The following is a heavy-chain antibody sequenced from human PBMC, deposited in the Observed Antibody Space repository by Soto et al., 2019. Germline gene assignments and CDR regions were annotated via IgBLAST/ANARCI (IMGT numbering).Heavy chain of an antibody. CDR1: GFTFSSYG. J-gene: IGHJ4*02. CDR3: ARDSGYCSGGSCYESTDLIDY. V-gene: IGHV3-33*01. Sequence: GGSLRLSCAASGFTFSSYGMHWVRQAPGKGLEWVAVIWYDGSNKYYADSVKGRFTISRDNSKNTLYLQMNSLRAEDTAVYYCARDSGYCSGGSCYESTDLIDYWGQGTLVTVSS. CDR2: IWYDGSNK. D-gene: IGHD2-15*01.